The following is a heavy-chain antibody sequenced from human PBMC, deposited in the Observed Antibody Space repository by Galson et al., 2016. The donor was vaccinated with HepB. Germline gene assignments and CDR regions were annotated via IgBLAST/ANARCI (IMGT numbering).Heavy chain of an antibody. D-gene: IGHD5-12*01. J-gene: IGHJ5*02. V-gene: IGHV3-21*01. CDR3: AREVGGYSGYDP. CDR2: ISSSGIYT. Sequence: SLRLSCAASGFTFSSYGVHWVRQAPGKGLEWVSYISSSGIYTNYADSVKGRFTISRDNANNSLYLQMNSLRADDTAVYYCAREVGGYSGYDPWGQGTLVTVSS. CDR1: GFTFSSYG.